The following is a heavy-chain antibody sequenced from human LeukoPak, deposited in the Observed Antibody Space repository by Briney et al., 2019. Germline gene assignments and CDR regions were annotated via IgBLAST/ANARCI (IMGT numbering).Heavy chain of an antibody. J-gene: IGHJ6*03. Sequence: GESLKISCKGSGYSFTSYWIGWVRQMPGKGLEWMGIIYPGDSDTRYSPSFQGQVTISADKSISTAYLQWSSLKASDTAMYYCARLPYYDFWSGYAYMDVWGKGTTVTVSS. D-gene: IGHD3-3*01. CDR2: IYPGDSDT. CDR1: GYSFTSYW. CDR3: ARLPYYDFWSGYAYMDV. V-gene: IGHV5-51*01.